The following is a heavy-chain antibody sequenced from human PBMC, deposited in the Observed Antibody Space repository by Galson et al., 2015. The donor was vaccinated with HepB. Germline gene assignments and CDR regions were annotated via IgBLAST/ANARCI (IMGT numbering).Heavy chain of an antibody. V-gene: IGHV1-3*01. Sequence: SVKVSCKASGYTFTSYAMHWVRQAPGQRLEWMGWINAGNGNTKYSQKFQGRVTITRDTSASTAYMELSSLRSEDTAVYYCARGHSSGWYGWFDPWGQGTLVTVSS. D-gene: IGHD6-13*01. CDR1: GYTFTSYA. J-gene: IGHJ5*02. CDR2: INAGNGNT. CDR3: ARGHSSGWYGWFDP.